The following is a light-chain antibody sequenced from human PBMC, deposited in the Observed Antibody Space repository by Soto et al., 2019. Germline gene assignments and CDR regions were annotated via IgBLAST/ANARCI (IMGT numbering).Light chain of an antibody. J-gene: IGKJ1*01. V-gene: IGKV3-20*01. CDR1: QSVSSNY. CDR2: GAS. Sequence: EIVLTQSPGTLSLSPGERATLSCRASQSVSSNYLAWYQQKPGQAPGLLIHGASRRATGIPDRFSGSGSGTDFTLTISSLQSEDFAVYYCQQYNNWPLRFGQGTKVDIK. CDR3: QQYNNWPLR.